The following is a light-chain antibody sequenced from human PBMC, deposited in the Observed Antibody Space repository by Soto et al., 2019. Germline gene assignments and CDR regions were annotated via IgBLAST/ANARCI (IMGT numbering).Light chain of an antibody. J-gene: IGKJ4*01. V-gene: IGKV3-15*01. CDR3: QQYNNWPLT. CDR2: GAS. Sequence: EIVLSKSPDTLSLSPGERATLSCRASQNFGSTYLAWYQQKSGQAPRLLIYGASTRATGIPARFSGIVYGTEFNLTISRLQSEDFAAYYGQQYNNWPLTFRGGTKVDIK. CDR1: QNFGSTY.